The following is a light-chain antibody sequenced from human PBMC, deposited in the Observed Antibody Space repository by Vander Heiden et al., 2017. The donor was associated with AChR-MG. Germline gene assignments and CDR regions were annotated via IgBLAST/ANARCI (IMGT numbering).Light chain of an antibody. CDR3: QQRDSTPRT. Sequence: DIQMTQYPSSLSASVGDRVTISSLASQSISTYLNWYQQKPGKAPKLLISGASSWQSGVPSRFSGSGSGTDFTLIISRLQPEDFADYYCQQRDSTPRTFGQGTKV. CDR2: GAS. V-gene: IGKV1-39*01. CDR1: QSISTY. J-gene: IGKJ1*01.